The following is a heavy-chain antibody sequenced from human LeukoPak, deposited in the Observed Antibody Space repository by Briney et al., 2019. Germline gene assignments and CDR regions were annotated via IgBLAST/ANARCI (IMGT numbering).Heavy chain of an antibody. CDR2: IYHSGRT. J-gene: IGHJ3*02. D-gene: IGHD1-26*01. V-gene: IGHV4-38-2*02. CDR3: ARKGWELFGAFDI. CDR1: GYSISSGYY. Sequence: SETLSLTCTVSGYSISSGYYWGWIRQPPGKGLEWIGSIYHSGRTFYNPSLKSRVTISIDTSKKQFSLKLSSVTAADTAVYYCARKGWELFGAFDIWGQGTMVTVSS.